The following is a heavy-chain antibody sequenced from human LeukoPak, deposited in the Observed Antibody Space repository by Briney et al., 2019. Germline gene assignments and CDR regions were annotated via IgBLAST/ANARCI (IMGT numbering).Heavy chain of an antibody. CDR2: IDIDGSST. D-gene: IGHD3-10*01. V-gene: IGHV3-74*01. Sequence: PGRSLRLSCAASGFTFSTYWMHWVRQAPGKGLVWVSRIDIDGSSTEYADSVKGRFTISRGNAKNTLHLQMNSLRAEDTAVYYCARETDTSGSLHFDSWGQGTLVTVSS. J-gene: IGHJ4*02. CDR3: ARETDTSGSLHFDS. CDR1: GFTFSTYW.